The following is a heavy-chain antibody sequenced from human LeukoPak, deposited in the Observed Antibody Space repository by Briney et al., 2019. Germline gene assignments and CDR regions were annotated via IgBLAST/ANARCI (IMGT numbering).Heavy chain of an antibody. D-gene: IGHD2-15*01. V-gene: IGHV1-2*02. CDR3: ARKRLGYCSGGSCPLDY. CDR2: INPNDGDT. CDR1: GYTFTDYY. J-gene: IGHJ4*02. Sequence: ASVKVSCKASGYTFTDYYMHWVRQAPGQGFEWMGWINPNDGDTNYAQKFQGRVTMTRDTSISTAHMEVSRLRSDDTAVYYCARKRLGYCSGGSCPLDYWGQGTLVTVSS.